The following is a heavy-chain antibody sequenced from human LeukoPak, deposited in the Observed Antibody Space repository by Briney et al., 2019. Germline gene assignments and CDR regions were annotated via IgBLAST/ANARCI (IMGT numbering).Heavy chain of an antibody. Sequence: ASVKVSCKASGYTFTSYAMNWVRQAPGQGLEWMGWINTNTGNPTYAQGFTGRFVFSLDTSVSTAYLQISSLTAEDTAVYYCASSTYSSPARLYNWFDPWGQGTLVTVSS. V-gene: IGHV7-4-1*02. CDR1: GYTFTSYA. CDR2: INTNTGNP. D-gene: IGHD6-13*01. CDR3: ASSTYSSPARLYNWFDP. J-gene: IGHJ5*02.